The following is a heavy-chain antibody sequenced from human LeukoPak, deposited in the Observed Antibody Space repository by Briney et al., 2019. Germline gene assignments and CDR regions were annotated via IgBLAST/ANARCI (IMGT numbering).Heavy chain of an antibody. Sequence: ASVKVSCKASGGTFTSNAISWVRQAPGQGLEWMGRIIPIFGTANYAQKFQGRVTITTDESTSTAYLELRSPSSEATAVFYCARGGTEYYFDCWGRGTLVTVPS. CDR1: GGTFTSNA. CDR2: IIPIFGTA. V-gene: IGHV1-69*05. J-gene: IGHJ4*02. CDR3: ARGGTEYYFDC. D-gene: IGHD1-1*01.